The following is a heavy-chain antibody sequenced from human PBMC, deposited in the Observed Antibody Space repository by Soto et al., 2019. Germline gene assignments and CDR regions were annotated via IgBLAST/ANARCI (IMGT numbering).Heavy chain of an antibody. V-gene: IGHV4-59*01. J-gene: IGHJ6*03. Sequence: QVQLQESGPGLVKPSETLSLTCTVSGGSISSYYWSWIRQPPGKGLEWIGYIYYSGSTNYNPSLKSRVTISVDTSKNQFSLKLSSVTAADTAVYYCARGFRYQLLRGGYYYYYYMDVWGKGTTVTVSS. CDR1: GGSISSYY. CDR3: ARGFRYQLLRGGYYYYYYMDV. CDR2: IYYSGST. D-gene: IGHD2-2*01.